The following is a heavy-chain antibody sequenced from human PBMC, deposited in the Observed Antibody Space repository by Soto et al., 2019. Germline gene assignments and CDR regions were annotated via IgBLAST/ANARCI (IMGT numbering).Heavy chain of an antibody. D-gene: IGHD6-13*01. J-gene: IGHJ4*02. CDR3: ARVYGSWIAAVVDY. CDR2: ISYDGSNK. V-gene: IGHV3-30-3*01. Sequence: QVQLVESGGGVVQPGRSLRLSCAASGFTFSSYAMHWVRQAPGKGLEWVAVISYDGSNKYYADSVKGQFTISRDNSKNTLYLQMNSLRAEDTAVYYCARVYGSWIAAVVDYWGQGTLVTVSS. CDR1: GFTFSSYA.